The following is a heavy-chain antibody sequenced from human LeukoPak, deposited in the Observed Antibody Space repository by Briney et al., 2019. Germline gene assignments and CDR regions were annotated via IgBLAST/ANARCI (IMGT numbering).Heavy chain of an antibody. CDR1: GGSISSGGYY. J-gene: IGHJ4*02. CDR2: IYHSGST. Sequence: PSQTLSLTCTVSGGSISSGGYYWSWIRQPPGKGLEWIGYIYHSGSTYYNPSLKSRVTISVDRSKNQFSLKLSSVTAADTAVYYCARGYSGYDYFDYWGQGTLVTVSS. CDR3: ARGYSGYDYFDY. D-gene: IGHD5-12*01. V-gene: IGHV4-30-2*01.